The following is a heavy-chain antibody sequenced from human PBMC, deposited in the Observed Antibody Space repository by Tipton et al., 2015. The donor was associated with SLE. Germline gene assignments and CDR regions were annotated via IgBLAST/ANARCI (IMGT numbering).Heavy chain of an antibody. CDR3: ARAGVNVDYRIDF. V-gene: IGHV4-30-2*05. Sequence: TLSLTCAVSGGAISSDTYSWNWVRQPPGKGLEWIGYIYHSGNTYYNPSLGTRVTISIDTSKHQFSLRLNSVTVADTAVYYCARAGVNVDYRIDFWGQGTLVTVSS. CDR1: GGAISSDTYS. D-gene: IGHD4-11*01. J-gene: IGHJ4*02. CDR2: IYHSGNT.